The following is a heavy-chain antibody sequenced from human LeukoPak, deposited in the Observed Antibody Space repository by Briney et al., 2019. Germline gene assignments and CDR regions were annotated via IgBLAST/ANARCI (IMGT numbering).Heavy chain of an antibody. CDR1: GFTFDDYA. CDR2: ISWNSGSI. CDR3: AKDRGYSSSCMDV. J-gene: IGHJ6*02. D-gene: IGHD6-13*01. V-gene: IGHV3-9*01. Sequence: PGGSLRLSCAASGFTFDDYAMHRVRQAPGKGLEWVSGISWNSGSIGYADSVKGRFTISRDNAKNSLYLQMNSLRAEDTALYYCAKDRGYSSSCMDVWGQGTTVTVSS.